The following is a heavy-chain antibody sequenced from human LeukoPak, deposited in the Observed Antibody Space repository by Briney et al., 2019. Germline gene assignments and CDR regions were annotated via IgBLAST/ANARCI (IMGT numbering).Heavy chain of an antibody. V-gene: IGHV3-11*01. CDR1: GFTFSDFR. CDR3: ARDGPSTDWDFDF. Sequence: GGSLRLSCAVSGFTFSDFRMSWVRQAPGKGLEWVSYINSSASNTYYADSVKGRFTVSRDNAKNSLYLQMNSLSAEDTAVYYCARDGPSTDWDFDFWGRGTLVTVSS. D-gene: IGHD6-19*01. CDR2: INSSASNT. J-gene: IGHJ4*02.